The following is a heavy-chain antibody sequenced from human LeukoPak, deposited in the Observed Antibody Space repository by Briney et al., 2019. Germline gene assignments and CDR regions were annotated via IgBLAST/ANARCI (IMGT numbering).Heavy chain of an antibody. Sequence: PSETLSLTCTVSGGSISSYYWSWIRQSPGKGLECIGYIHYTGSTNYNPSLKSRVTISVETSKNQFSLKLSSVTAADTAVYYCARGGSGRKRPIPYQLLSPRTFDYWGQGTLVTVSS. CDR1: GGSISSYY. CDR2: IHYTGST. V-gene: IGHV4-59*12. D-gene: IGHD2-2*01. J-gene: IGHJ4*02. CDR3: ARGGSGRKRPIPYQLLSPRTFDY.